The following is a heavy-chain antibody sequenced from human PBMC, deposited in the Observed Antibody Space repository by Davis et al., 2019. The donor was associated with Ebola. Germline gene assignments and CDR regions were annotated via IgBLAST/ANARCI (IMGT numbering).Heavy chain of an antibody. CDR3: ATKRGFYDKSGLDF. V-gene: IGHV5-51*01. CDR1: GYSISTNW. J-gene: IGHJ4*02. CDR2: IYPDDSDT. D-gene: IGHD3-22*01. Sequence: GESLKISCKVSGYSISTNWIAWVRQMPGKGLEWVGIIYPDDSDTRYSPYFQGHVTISVDRSTSTAYLQWTSLKASDTAMYYCATKRGFYDKSGLDFWGQGTLVTVSS.